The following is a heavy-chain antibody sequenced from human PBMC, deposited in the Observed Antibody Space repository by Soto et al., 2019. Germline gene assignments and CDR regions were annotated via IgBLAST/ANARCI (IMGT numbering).Heavy chain of an antibody. CDR1: GFTFSSYA. V-gene: IGHV3-23*01. Sequence: PGGSLRLSCAASGFTFSSYAMSWVRQAPGKGLEWVSAISGSGGSTYYADSVKGRFTISRDNSKNTLYLQMNSLRAEDTAVYYCAKGTLWSGYSNWFDPWGQGTLVTVSS. CDR2: ISGSGGST. J-gene: IGHJ5*02. CDR3: AKGTLWSGYSNWFDP. D-gene: IGHD3-3*01.